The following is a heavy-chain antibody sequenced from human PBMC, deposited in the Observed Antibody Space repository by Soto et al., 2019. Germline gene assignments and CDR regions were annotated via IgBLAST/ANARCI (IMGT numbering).Heavy chain of an antibody. CDR3: ARVPSKVRYSSGWYSDY. Sequence: ASVKVSCKASGYTFTSYGISWVRQAPGQGLEWMGWISAYNGNTNYAQKLQGRVTMTTDTSTSTAYMELRRLRSDDTAVYYCARVPSKVRYSSGWYSDYWGQGTLVTVSS. J-gene: IGHJ4*02. V-gene: IGHV1-18*01. CDR1: GYTFTSYG. CDR2: ISAYNGNT. D-gene: IGHD6-19*01.